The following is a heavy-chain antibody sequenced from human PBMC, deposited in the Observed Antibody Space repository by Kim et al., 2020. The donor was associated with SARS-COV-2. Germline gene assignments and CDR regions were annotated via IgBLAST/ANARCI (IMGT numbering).Heavy chain of an antibody. CDR1: GFTFSNNA. CDR2: ITASSDRA. V-gene: IGHV3-23*01. CDR3: AQCQAPYRSDLAMYNWF. J-gene: IGHJ5*01. Sequence: GGSLRLSCADSGFTFSNNAMTWVRQAPGKGLECVSVITASSDRAYYADSVKGRFTISRDNSKSILYLQMNSLTAEDTAVYYCAQCQAPYRSDLAMYNWF. D-gene: IGHD1-20*01.